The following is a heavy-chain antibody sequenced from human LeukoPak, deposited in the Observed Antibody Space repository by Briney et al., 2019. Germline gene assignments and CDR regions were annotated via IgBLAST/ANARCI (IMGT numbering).Heavy chain of an antibody. D-gene: IGHD3-16*02. V-gene: IGHV4-39*01. CDR1: GGSISSSSYY. J-gene: IGHJ4*02. CDR3: ARQDRGYDYVWGSYRDNYFDY. Sequence: SETLSLTCTVSGGSISSSSYYWGWIRRPPGKGLEWIGSIYYSGSTYYNPSLKSRVTISVDTSKNQFSLKLSSVTAADTAVYYCARQDRGYDYVWGSYRDNYFDYWGQGTLVTVSS. CDR2: IYYSGST.